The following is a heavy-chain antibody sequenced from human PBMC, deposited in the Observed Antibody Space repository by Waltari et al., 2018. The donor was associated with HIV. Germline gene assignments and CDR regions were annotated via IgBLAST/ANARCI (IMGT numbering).Heavy chain of an antibody. Sequence: EVQLVESGGGLVQPGRSLRLSCAVSGVMPDTYGMHWVREVPGKGLGWVSGILWESGNIGYADSVRGRFIMSRDNAKNSLHLQMNSLRPEDTALYYCVKDAGDITAAGYYWGQGILVTVSS. J-gene: IGHJ4*02. D-gene: IGHD1-20*01. CDR3: VKDAGDITAAGYY. CDR1: GVMPDTYG. V-gene: IGHV3-9*02. CDR2: ILWESGNI.